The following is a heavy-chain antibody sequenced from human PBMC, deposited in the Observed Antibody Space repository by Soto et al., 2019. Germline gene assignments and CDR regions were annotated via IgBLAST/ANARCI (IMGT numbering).Heavy chain of an antibody. Sequence: PSETLSLTCAVSGGSISSSNWWSWVRQPPGKGLEWIGEIYHSGSTNYNPSLKSRVTISVGKSKNQFSLKLSSVTAADTAVYYCARDIRKPLLSTPRIFYYGMDVWGQGTTVTVSS. CDR1: GGSISSSNW. V-gene: IGHV4-4*02. CDR2: IYHSGST. CDR3: ARDIRKPLLSTPRIFYYGMDV. D-gene: IGHD2-15*01. J-gene: IGHJ6*02.